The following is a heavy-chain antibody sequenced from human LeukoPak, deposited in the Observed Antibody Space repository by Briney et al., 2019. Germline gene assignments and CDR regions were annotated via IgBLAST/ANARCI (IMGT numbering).Heavy chain of an antibody. V-gene: IGHV1-69*06. D-gene: IGHD4-23*01. CDR1: GGTFISYA. CDR3: ARRAGGYSHPYDY. CDR2: IIPIFCTA. Sequence: SVSVSCKASGGTFISYAISWVRQAPGQGLEWMGGIIPIFCTANYAQKFQGRVTITADKSTSTAYMELSSLRSEDTAVYYCARRAGGYSHPYDYWGQGILVTVSS. J-gene: IGHJ4*02.